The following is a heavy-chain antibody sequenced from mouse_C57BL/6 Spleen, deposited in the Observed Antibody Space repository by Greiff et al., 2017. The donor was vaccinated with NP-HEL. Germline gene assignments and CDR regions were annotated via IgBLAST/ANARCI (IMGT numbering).Heavy chain of an antibody. CDR3: ARKEGWLLYWYFDV. J-gene: IGHJ1*03. V-gene: IGHV1-50*01. CDR2: IDPSDSYT. D-gene: IGHD2-3*01. CDR1: GYTFTSYW. Sequence: VKLQQPGAELVKPGASVKLSCKASGYTFTSYWMQWVKQRPGQGLEWIGEIDPSDSYTNYNQKFKGKATLTVDTSSSTAYMQLSSLTSEDSAVYYCARKEGWLLYWYFDVWGTGTTVTVSS.